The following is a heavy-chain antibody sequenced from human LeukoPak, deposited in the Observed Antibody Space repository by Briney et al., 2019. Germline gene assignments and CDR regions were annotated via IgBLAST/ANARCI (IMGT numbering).Heavy chain of an antibody. D-gene: IGHD3-22*01. V-gene: IGHV1-69*05. Sequence: SVNVSYKASVRTFSSYAISWVRQAPGQGLEWMGGIIPIFGTANYAQKFQGRVTITTDESTSTAYMELSSLRSEDTAVYYCARGKYYYDSSGYYFYYFDYWGQGTLVSVSS. CDR1: VRTFSSYA. J-gene: IGHJ4*02. CDR2: IIPIFGTA. CDR3: ARGKYYYDSSGYYFYYFDY.